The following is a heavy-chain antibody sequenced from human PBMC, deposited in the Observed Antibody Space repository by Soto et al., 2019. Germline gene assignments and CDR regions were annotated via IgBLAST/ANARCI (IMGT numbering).Heavy chain of an antibody. D-gene: IGHD2-2*01. CDR1: GYTFTSHG. CDR3: ARTYCSSARCYSDY. Sequence: QVQLVQPGAEVKKPGASVKVSCKTSGYTFTSHGISWVRQAPGQGLEWMGWISAYNGNTNYAQKLQGRVTMTTDTPTSTAYMELRSLRSDDTAVYYCARTYCSSARCYSDYWGQGTLVTVSS. J-gene: IGHJ4*02. V-gene: IGHV1-18*04. CDR2: ISAYNGNT.